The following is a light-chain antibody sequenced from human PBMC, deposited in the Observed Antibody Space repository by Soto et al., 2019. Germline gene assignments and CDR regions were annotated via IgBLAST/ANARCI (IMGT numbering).Light chain of an antibody. CDR3: RVYSSLLLT. Sequence: IGRAQCRERLSASTGDRATKNRLSSHVFSSYFAWYQQKPGKAPKLLIYAASTFQSGVPSRFSVCGSGTDFTLVFGFRLSDDFASCYFRVYSSLLLTFAVGTKVDI. CDR2: AAS. V-gene: IGKV1-8*01. CDR1: HVFSSY. J-gene: IGKJ4*01.